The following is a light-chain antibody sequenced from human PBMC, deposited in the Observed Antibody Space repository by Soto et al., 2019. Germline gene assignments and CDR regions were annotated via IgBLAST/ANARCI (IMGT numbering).Light chain of an antibody. CDR1: SSDVGGYLY. Sequence: QSALTQPASVSGSPGQSITISCTGTSSDVGGYLYVSWYQQHPGKAPKLMIYDVTSRPSGVSYRFSGSKSGNTASLTISGLQAEDEADYYCSSYTTSSSYVFGTGTKLTVL. V-gene: IGLV2-14*01. CDR3: SSYTTSSSYV. CDR2: DVT. J-gene: IGLJ1*01.